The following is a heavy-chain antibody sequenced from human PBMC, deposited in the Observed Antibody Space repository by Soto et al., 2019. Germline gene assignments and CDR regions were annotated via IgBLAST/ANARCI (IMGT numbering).Heavy chain of an antibody. CDR3: ARLPSNNNYYHSNTRYYFDY. CDR2: IYPDYSDT. D-gene: IGHD3-22*01. Sequence: GESLKSSCRGSWYSFTSYWIGWVRQRPGKGLELMGSIYPDYSDTRYSPSCQGQVTISAGKSISTAYLQWSSLKASDTAMYYCARLPSNNNYYHSNTRYYFDYWGQGTLVTVYS. V-gene: IGHV5-51*01. CDR1: WYSFTSYW. J-gene: IGHJ4*02.